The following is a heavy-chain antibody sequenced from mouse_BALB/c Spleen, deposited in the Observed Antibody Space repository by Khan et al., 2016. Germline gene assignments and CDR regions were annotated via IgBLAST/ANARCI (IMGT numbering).Heavy chain of an antibody. V-gene: IGHV2-6-4*01. J-gene: IGHJ4*01. CDR3: TRKDGYYGAMDY. D-gene: IGHD2-3*01. CDR2: IWGGGSS. Sequence: QVQLKESGPGLVEPSQSLSITCTVSGFSLSSYSVHWVRQPPGKGLEWLGMIWGGGSSDYNSALKSRLSISTDNSKSQVFLKVNSLQTDDTALYYCTRKDGYYGAMDYWGQGTSLTVSA. CDR1: GFSLSSYS.